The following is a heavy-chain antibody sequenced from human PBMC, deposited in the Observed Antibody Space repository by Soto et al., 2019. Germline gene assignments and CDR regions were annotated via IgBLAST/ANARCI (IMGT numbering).Heavy chain of an antibody. V-gene: IGHV5-51*01. Sequence: XESLKVSWKCSGYSFTNYWIAWVLQMPGKGLEWMGIIYPGDSNTKYSPSFEGQVTFSADKSISTAYLQWSSLKAPDSAMYYCARQTYYYGANVWGQRTTVTVSS. CDR2: IYPGDSNT. J-gene: IGHJ6*02. CDR1: GYSFTNYW. CDR3: ARQTYYYGANV.